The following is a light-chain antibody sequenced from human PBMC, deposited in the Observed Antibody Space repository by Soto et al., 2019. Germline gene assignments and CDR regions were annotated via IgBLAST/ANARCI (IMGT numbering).Light chain of an antibody. Sequence: QSVLTQPHSASGTPGQRVTISCSGSGSNIGINSVYWYQQFPGTAPKLLIFTNIQRPSGVPDRFSGSKSGTSVSLAISGLRSEDEADYYCAAWDDRLRGPVFGGGTKLTVL. CDR2: TNI. CDR1: GSNIGINS. V-gene: IGLV1-47*01. J-gene: IGLJ2*01. CDR3: AAWDDRLRGPV.